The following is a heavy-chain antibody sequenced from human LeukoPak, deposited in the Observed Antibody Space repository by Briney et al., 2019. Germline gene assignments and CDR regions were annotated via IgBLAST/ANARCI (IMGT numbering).Heavy chain of an antibody. D-gene: IGHD3-10*01. CDR1: GLTFRGYS. V-gene: IGHV3-21*05. CDR3: ARDRGVMTTDAFDI. Sequence: GGSLRLSCAASGLTFRGYSMNWVRQAPGKGLEWLSYISISSSYTNYADSVKGRFTISRDNAKNSLYLQMNSLRAEDTAVYYCARDRGVMTTDAFDIWGQGTMVTVSS. J-gene: IGHJ3*02. CDR2: ISISSSYT.